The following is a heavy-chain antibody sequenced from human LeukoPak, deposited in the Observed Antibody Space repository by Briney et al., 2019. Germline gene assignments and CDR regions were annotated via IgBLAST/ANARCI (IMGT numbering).Heavy chain of an antibody. J-gene: IGHJ4*02. Sequence: PGGSLRLSCAASGFTFSSYWMSWVRQAPGKGLEWVANIKQDGSEKYYADSVKGRFTISRDNAKNSLYLQMNSLRAEDTAVYYCARDRSLYSSSSDYYFDYWGQGTLVTVSS. CDR1: GFTFSSYW. V-gene: IGHV3-7*03. D-gene: IGHD6-6*01. CDR2: IKQDGSEK. CDR3: ARDRSLYSSSSDYYFDY.